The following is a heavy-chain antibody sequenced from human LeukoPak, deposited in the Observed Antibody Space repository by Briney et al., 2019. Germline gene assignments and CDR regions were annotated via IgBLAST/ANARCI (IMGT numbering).Heavy chain of an antibody. CDR3: ARTACVFDY. Sequence: PSETLSLTCTVSGYSITSVYWSWIRQPPGKGLEVIGYTYTSGDTNYNPSLRSRVTVSLDASKNEVSLKMSSVTAADTAVYYCARTACVFDYWGQGILVTVSS. CDR2: TYTSGDT. J-gene: IGHJ4*02. CDR1: GYSITSVY. V-gene: IGHV4-4*09.